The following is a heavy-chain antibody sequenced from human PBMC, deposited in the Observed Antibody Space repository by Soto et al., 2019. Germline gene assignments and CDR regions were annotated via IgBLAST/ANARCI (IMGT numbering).Heavy chain of an antibody. J-gene: IGHJ6*03. CDR2: ISGSGGST. D-gene: IGHD2-8*01. CDR3: ARLTYCTNGVCYEDYYYYYMDV. Sequence: GGSLRLSCAASGFTFSSYAMSWVRQAPGKGLEWVSAISGSGGSTYYADSVKGRFTISRDNSKNTLYLQMNSLRAEDTAVYYCARLTYCTNGVCYEDYYYYYMDVWGKGTTVIVSS. CDR1: GFTFSSYA. V-gene: IGHV3-23*01.